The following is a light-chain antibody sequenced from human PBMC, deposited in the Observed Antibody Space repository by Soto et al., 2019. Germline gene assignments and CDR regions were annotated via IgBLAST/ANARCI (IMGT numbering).Light chain of an antibody. Sequence: DIPMTQSPSTLSASVGDRVTITCRASQSISSWLAWYQQKPGKAPKLLIYKASSLESGVPSRFSGSGSGTEFTLTISSLQPDDFATYYCQQYNNYPWTFGQGTTLEIK. CDR1: QSISSW. CDR3: QQYNNYPWT. CDR2: KAS. V-gene: IGKV1-5*03. J-gene: IGKJ1*01.